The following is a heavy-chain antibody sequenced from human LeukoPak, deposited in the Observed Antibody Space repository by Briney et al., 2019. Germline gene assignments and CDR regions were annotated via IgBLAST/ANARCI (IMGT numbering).Heavy chain of an antibody. J-gene: IGHJ6*02. Sequence: GGSLRLSCAASGFTFSSYTMNWVRQAPGKGLEWVSSISSSSSYIYYANSVKGRLTISRDNAKNSLYLQMNRLSAEDTAVYSCARDPTPRYCSGGSCYTHYGMDVWGQGPTVTVSS. CDR3: ARDPTPRYCSGGSCYTHYGMDV. CDR2: ISSSSSYI. V-gene: IGHV3-21*01. CDR1: GFTFSSYT. D-gene: IGHD2-15*01.